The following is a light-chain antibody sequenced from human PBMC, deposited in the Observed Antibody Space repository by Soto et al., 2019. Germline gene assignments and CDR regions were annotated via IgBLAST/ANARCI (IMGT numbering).Light chain of an antibody. CDR1: SSDVGGYNY. Sequence: QSVLTQPASVSGSPGQSITISCTGTSSDVGGYNYVSWYQQHPGKAPKLMIYDVSNRPSGVSNRFSGSKSGHTASLTISGLQAEDEADYYCSAYTTSSTPVFGGGTQLTVL. CDR3: SAYTTSSTPV. V-gene: IGLV2-14*01. J-gene: IGLJ2*01. CDR2: DVS.